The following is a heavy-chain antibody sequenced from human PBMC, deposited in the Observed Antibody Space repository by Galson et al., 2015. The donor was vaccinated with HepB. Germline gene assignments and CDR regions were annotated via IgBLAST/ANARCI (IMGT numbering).Heavy chain of an antibody. CDR2: INPSDSET. D-gene: IGHD6-19*01. Sequence: QSGAEVKKPGESLRISCKASGSTFTNNWITWVRHVPGKGLERMGRINPSDSETHYSPSFQGHVTFSRDQSTTTVYLQWSSLKATDTAMYYCTRGRGWCDYWGQGTLVTVSS. J-gene: IGHJ4*02. CDR1: GSTFTNNW. V-gene: IGHV5-10-1*01. CDR3: TRGRGWCDY.